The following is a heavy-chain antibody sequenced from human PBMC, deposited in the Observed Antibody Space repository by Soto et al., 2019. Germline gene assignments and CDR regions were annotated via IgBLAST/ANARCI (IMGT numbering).Heavy chain of an antibody. Sequence: EVQLVESGGGLVQPGGSLRLSCSASGFTFSSYAMHWVRQAPGKGLEYVSGISSNGGTTYYADSVKGRFTISRDNSKNTLYLQMSSLRAEDTAVYYCVKAAWFGEFPWGMDVWGQGTTVTVSS. CDR1: GFTFSSYA. D-gene: IGHD3-10*01. CDR2: ISSNGGTT. V-gene: IGHV3-64D*08. J-gene: IGHJ6*02. CDR3: VKAAWFGEFPWGMDV.